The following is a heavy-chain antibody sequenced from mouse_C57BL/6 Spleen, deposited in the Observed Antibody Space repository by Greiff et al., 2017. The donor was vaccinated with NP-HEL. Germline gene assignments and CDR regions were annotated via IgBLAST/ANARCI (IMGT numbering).Heavy chain of an antibody. Sequence: QVQLQQPGAELVMPGASVKLSCKASGYTFTSYWMHWVKQRPGQGLEWIGEIDPSDSYPNYNPKFKGKSTLTVDKSSTTAYMQLSSLTSEDPAVYYCARRVGSNYYYAMDYWGQGTSVTVSS. CDR3: ARRVGSNYYYAMDY. V-gene: IGHV1-69*01. CDR1: GYTFTSYW. CDR2: IDPSDSYP. J-gene: IGHJ4*01. D-gene: IGHD2-5*01.